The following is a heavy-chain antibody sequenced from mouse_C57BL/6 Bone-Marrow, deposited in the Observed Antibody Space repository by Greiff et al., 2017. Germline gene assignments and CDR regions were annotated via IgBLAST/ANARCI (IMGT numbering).Heavy chain of an antibody. Sequence: VQLQQSGAELVRPGASVTLSCKASGYTFTDYEMHWVKQTPVHGLAWIGAIDPETGGTAYNQKFKGKAILTADKSSSTAYMELRSLTSEDSAVYYCTTIYYYGSSYLDWYFDVWGTGTTVTVSS. V-gene: IGHV1-15*01. J-gene: IGHJ1*03. CDR2: IDPETGGT. D-gene: IGHD1-1*01. CDR1: GYTFTDYE. CDR3: TTIYYYGSSYLDWYFDV.